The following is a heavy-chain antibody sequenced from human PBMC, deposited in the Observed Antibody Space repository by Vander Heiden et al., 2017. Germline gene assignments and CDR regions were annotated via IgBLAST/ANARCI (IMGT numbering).Heavy chain of an antibody. J-gene: IGHJ4*02. CDR1: GFTRRTYA. CDR2: ISYDGSNK. V-gene: IGHV3-30-3*01. Sequence: QVQVVESGGGLVQPGRSLRLSCAASGFTRRTYAMHWVRQAPGKGLEWVAVISYDGSNKYYADSVKGRFTISRDNSKNTLYLQMNSLRAEDTAVYYCARDDYWGQGTLVTVSS. CDR3: ARDDY.